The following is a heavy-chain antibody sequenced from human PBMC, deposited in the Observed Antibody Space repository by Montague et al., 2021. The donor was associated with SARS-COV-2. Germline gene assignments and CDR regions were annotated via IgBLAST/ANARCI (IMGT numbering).Heavy chain of an antibody. CDR3: ARDVVAAPGTFDY. D-gene: IGHD6-13*01. V-gene: IGHV4-4*07. Sequence: SETLSPTCTVSGDSISYFYWSWIRQPSGKGLEWIGRVSASGSTNYNPSLNSRVTMSVDTSKKQFSLRLSPVTAADTAVYYRARDVVAAPGTFDYWGQGTLVTVSS. CDR2: VSASGST. CDR1: GDSISYFY. J-gene: IGHJ4*02.